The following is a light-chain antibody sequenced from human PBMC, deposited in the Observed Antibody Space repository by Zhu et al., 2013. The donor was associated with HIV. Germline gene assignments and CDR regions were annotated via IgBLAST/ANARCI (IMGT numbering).Light chain of an antibody. CDR2: GKN. CDR3: AAWDDTLSAYV. Sequence: SSELTQDPAVSVALGQTVRITCQGDSLSMYYATWYQQKPGQAPVLVIYGKNNRPSGVPDRFSGSKSGTSASLAISGLRSEDEADYYCAAWDDTLSAYVFGTGTKVTVL. J-gene: IGLJ1*01. V-gene: IGLV3-19*01. CDR1: SLSMYY.